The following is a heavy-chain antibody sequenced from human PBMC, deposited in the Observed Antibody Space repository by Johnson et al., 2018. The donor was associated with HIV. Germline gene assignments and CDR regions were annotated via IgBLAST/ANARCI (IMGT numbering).Heavy chain of an antibody. CDR2: LRYDGTNK. J-gene: IGHJ3*02. CDR1: GFSFNGFG. CDR3: AKSRGGYSYGYDAFDI. Sequence: QVQLVESGGGVVQPGRSLRLSCAASGFSFNGFGMHWVRQAPGKGLEWVAFLRYDGTNKNYGDSVKGRFTISRDNSKNTLFLQMNSLRTEDTALYYCAKSRGGYSYGYDAFDIWGQGTMVTVSS. V-gene: IGHV3-30*02. D-gene: IGHD5-18*01.